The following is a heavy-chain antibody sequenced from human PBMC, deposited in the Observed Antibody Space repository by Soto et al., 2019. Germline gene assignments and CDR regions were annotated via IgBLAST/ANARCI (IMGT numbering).Heavy chain of an antibody. Sequence: SETLSLTCTVSGGSISSGGYYWSWIRQHPGKGLEWIGYIYYSGSTYYNPSLKSRVTISVDTSKNQFSLKLSSVTAADTAVYYCAIGPVVVPAADSGANWFDPWGQGTLVTVS. CDR3: AIGPVVVPAADSGANWFDP. J-gene: IGHJ5*02. CDR1: GGSISSGGYY. CDR2: IYYSGST. V-gene: IGHV4-31*03. D-gene: IGHD2-2*01.